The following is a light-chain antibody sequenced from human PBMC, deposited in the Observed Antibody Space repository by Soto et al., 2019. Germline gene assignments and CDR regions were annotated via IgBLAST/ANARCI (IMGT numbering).Light chain of an antibody. Sequence: EIVMTQSPATLSVSPGERATLSCRASQSVSRNLAWYQQKPGQAPRLLIYDASTRAAGTPARFSGSGSGTEFTLTISSLQSEDFAVYYWQQYNNWPRTFGQGTKVDNK. J-gene: IGKJ1*01. V-gene: IGKV3D-15*01. CDR1: QSVSRN. CDR3: QQYNNWPRT. CDR2: DAS.